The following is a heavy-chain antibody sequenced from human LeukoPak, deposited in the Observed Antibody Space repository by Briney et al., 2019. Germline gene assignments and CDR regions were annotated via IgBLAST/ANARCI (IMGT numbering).Heavy chain of an antibody. V-gene: IGHV1-69*05. D-gene: IGHD2-2*01. J-gene: IGHJ3*02. Sequence: WASVKVSCKASGGTFSSYAISWVRQAPGQGLEWMGRIIPIFGTANYAQKFQGRVTITTDESTSTAYMELSSLRSEDTAVYYCARDFYQLLIRGAAFDIWGQGTMVTVSS. CDR3: ARDFYQLLIRGAAFDI. CDR2: IIPIFGTA. CDR1: GGTFSSYA.